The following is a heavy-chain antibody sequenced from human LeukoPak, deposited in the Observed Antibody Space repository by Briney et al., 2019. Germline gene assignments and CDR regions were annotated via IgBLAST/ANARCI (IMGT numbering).Heavy chain of an antibody. Sequence: SVKVSCKASGGTLSNYAISWVRQAAGQGLEWMGGIIPIFGTANYAQKFQGRVTITADESTRTAYMEMSSLRSEDPAVYCCARGRQLGYCSGGSCYTGNYWGQGTLVTVSS. CDR2: IIPIFGTA. V-gene: IGHV1-69*13. D-gene: IGHD2-15*01. CDR3: ARGRQLGYCSGGSCYTGNY. CDR1: GGTLSNYA. J-gene: IGHJ4*02.